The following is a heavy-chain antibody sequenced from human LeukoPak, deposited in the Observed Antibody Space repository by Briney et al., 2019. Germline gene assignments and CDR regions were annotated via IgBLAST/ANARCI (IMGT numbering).Heavy chain of an antibody. CDR1: GFTFSNYG. J-gene: IGHJ3*02. D-gene: IGHD1-1*01. V-gene: IGHV3-48*02. Sequence: GGSLRLSCAASGFTFSNYGMNWVRQAPGKGLEWVSYISGSSNKIYYADSMRGRFTVSRDNAKNSLYLQMNTLRDEDTAVYYCARESRLERRAFDIWGQGTMVTVSS. CDR3: ARESRLERRAFDI. CDR2: ISGSSNKI.